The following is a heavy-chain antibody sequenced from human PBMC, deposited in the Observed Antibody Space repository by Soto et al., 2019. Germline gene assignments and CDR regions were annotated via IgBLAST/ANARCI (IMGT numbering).Heavy chain of an antibody. CDR2: ISAYNGNT. CDR1: GYTFTSYG. CDR3: ARDRRARGSYSLYYYYGMDV. J-gene: IGHJ6*02. V-gene: IGHV1-18*01. Sequence: ASVKVSCKASGYTFTSYGISWVRQAPGQGLEWMGWISAYNGNTNYAQKLQGRVTMTTDTSASTAYMELRSLRSDDTAVYYCARDRRARGSYSLYYYYGMDVWGQGTTVTVSS. D-gene: IGHD1-26*01.